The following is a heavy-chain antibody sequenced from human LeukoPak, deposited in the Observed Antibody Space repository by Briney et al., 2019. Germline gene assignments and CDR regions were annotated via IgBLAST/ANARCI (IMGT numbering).Heavy chain of an antibody. Sequence: SETLSLPCGLSGGSFNGSYGGCIRQPPGKGVECIGEINLSGSTNYNSSLTSRVTISLHTSKNHFSLTLRSVTTADTAVYYCARVSISLFGVVTAHFDSWGQGTLVAVS. CDR2: INLSGST. V-gene: IGHV4-34*01. J-gene: IGHJ4*02. D-gene: IGHD3-3*01. CDR1: GGSFNGSY. CDR3: ARVSISLFGVVTAHFDS.